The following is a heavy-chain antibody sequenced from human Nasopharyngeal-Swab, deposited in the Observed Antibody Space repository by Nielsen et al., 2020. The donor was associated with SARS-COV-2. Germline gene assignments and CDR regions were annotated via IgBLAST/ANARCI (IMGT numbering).Heavy chain of an antibody. J-gene: IGHJ6*02. CDR1: GGSISSSSYY. Sequence: GSLRLSCTVSGGSISSSSYYWGWIRQPPGKGLEWIGSIYYSGSTYYNPSLKSRVTISVDTSKNQFSLKLSSVTAADTAVYYCAREVYGDYAAGYYYYGMDVWGQGTTVTVSS. D-gene: IGHD4-17*01. CDR2: IYYSGST. CDR3: AREVYGDYAAGYYYYGMDV. V-gene: IGHV4-39*02.